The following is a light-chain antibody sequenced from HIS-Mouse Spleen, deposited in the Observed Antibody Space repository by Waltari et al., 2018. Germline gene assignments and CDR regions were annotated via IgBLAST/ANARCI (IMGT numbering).Light chain of an antibody. Sequence: QSALTQPASVSGSPGQSITLSCPGTSSDVGGSHYVPWYQQHPGKAPKLMIYDVSNRPSGVSNRFSGSKSGNTASLTISGLQAEDEADYYCSSYTSSSTVVFGGGTKLTVL. CDR2: DVS. CDR1: SSDVGGSHY. J-gene: IGLJ2*01. CDR3: SSYTSSSTVV. V-gene: IGLV2-14*03.